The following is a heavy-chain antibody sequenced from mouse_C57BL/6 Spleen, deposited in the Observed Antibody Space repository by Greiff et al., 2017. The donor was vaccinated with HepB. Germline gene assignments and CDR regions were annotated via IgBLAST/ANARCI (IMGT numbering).Heavy chain of an antibody. CDR1: GYSITSGYD. J-gene: IGHJ1*03. CDR3: ARGGGDLRYWYFDV. CDR2: ISYSGST. V-gene: IGHV3-1*01. Sequence: EVQLQESGPGMVKPSQSLSLTCTVTGYSITSGYDWHWIRHFPGNKLEWMGYISYSGSTNYNPSLKSRISITHDTSKNHFFLKLNSVTTEDTATYYCARGGGDLRYWYFDVWGTGTTVTVSS.